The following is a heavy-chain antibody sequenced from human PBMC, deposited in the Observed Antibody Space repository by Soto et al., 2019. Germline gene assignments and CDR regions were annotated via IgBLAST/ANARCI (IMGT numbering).Heavy chain of an antibody. J-gene: IGHJ6*02. V-gene: IGHV2-5*01. CDR2: IYWNDDK. Sequence: SGPTLVNPTQTLTLTCTFSGFSLSTSGVGVGWIRQPPGKALEWLALIYWNDDKRYSPSLKSRLTITKDTSKNQVVLTMTNMDPVDTAMYYCAHSPKIAAAGWYYYYYYGMDVWGQGTTVTVSS. CDR3: AHSPKIAAAGWYYYYYYGMDV. D-gene: IGHD6-13*01. CDR1: GFSLSTSGVG.